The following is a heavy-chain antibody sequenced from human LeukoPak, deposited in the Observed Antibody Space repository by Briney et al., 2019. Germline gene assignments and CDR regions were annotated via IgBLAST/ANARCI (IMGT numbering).Heavy chain of an antibody. CDR2: IYYSGST. Sequence: PSETLSLTCTVSGGSISSSSYYWGWIRQPPGKGLEWIGSIYYSGSTYYNPSLKSRVTISVDTSKNQFSLKLSSVTAADTAVYYCARDAMAKLDYWGQGTLVTVSS. V-gene: IGHV4-39*07. D-gene: IGHD5-24*01. CDR3: ARDAMAKLDY. CDR1: GGSISSSSYY. J-gene: IGHJ4*02.